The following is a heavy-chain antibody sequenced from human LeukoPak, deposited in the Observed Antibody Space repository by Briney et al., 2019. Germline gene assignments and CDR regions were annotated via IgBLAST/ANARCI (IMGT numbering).Heavy chain of an antibody. CDR2: IYTSGST. J-gene: IGHJ4*02. CDR3: ARDRPGSYFDY. CDR1: GGSINSGSYY. V-gene: IGHV4-61*02. D-gene: IGHD1-26*01. Sequence: SETLSLTCTVSGGSINSGSYYWRWIRQPAGKGLEWIGRIYTSGSTNYNPSLKSRVTISLDTSKNQFSLNLSSVTAADTALYYCARDRPGSYFDYWGQGTLVTVSS.